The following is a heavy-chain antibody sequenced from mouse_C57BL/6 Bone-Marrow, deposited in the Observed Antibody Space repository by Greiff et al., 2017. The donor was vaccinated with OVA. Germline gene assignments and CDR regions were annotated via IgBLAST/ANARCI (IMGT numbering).Heavy chain of an antibody. D-gene: IGHD3-2*02. V-gene: IGHV1-59*01. Sequence: QVQLQQPGAELVRPGPSVKLSCKASGYTFTSYWMHWVKQRPGQGLEWIGVIDPSDSYTNYNQKFKGKATLTVDTSSSTAYMQLSSLTSEDSAVYYCAREGGTAQGFAYWGQGTLVTVSA. CDR2: IDPSDSYT. CDR1: GYTFTSYW. CDR3: AREGGTAQGFAY. J-gene: IGHJ3*01.